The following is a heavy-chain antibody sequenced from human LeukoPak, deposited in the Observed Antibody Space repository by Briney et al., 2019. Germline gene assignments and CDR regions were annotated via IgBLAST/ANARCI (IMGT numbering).Heavy chain of an antibody. CDR2: ISGSGTIT. J-gene: IGHJ4*02. Sequence: QPGESLRLSCAASGFTFSRYAMSWVRQAPGKGLEWVSAISGSGTITYYADSVKGRFTISRDNSKDTLYLQMNSLRAEDTAIYFCAILTTHSSSSQFDYWGPGTLVTVSS. D-gene: IGHD6-6*01. V-gene: IGHV3-23*01. CDR1: GFTFSRYA. CDR3: AILTTHSSSSQFDY.